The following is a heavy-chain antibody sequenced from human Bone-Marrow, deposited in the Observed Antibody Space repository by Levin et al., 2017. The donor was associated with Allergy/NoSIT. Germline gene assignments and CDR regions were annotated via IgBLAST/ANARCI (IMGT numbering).Heavy chain of an antibody. Sequence: GESLKISCSASGFAFASYGVSWVRQSPGKGLEWVSAISGNGDSTYYLHSVKGRFTISRENSIKKVFLQMKSLRVEDTAIYYCARHDRGYCGAGRCYSEWFHPWGRGTLVTVSS. V-gene: IGHV3-23*01. CDR3: ARHDRGYCGAGRCYSEWFHP. J-gene: IGHJ5*02. CDR1: GFAFASYG. CDR2: ISGNGDST. D-gene: IGHD2-15*01.